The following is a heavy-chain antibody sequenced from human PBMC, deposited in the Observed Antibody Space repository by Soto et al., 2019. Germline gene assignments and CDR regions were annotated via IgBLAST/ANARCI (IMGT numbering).Heavy chain of an antibody. V-gene: IGHV5-51*01. D-gene: IGHD6-13*01. CDR3: ARSPRSSPYFDY. CDR2: IYPGDYET. J-gene: IGHJ4*02. CDR1: GYTFSNFW. Sequence: GESLKISCQCCGYTFSNFWIAWVRQLPGKGLEWMGIIYPGDYETRYSPSFHGKVTISADRSIGTAYLQWSSLEASDSAFYFCARSPRSSPYFDYWGQGALVTVSS.